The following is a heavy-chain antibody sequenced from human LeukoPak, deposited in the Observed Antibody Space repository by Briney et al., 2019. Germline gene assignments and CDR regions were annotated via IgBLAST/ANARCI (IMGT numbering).Heavy chain of an antibody. V-gene: IGHV3-74*01. CDR3: AKVGYYDSSGYYAYLQH. CDR1: GFTFGSYW. D-gene: IGHD3-22*01. Sequence: PGGSLRLSCAASGFTFGSYWMHWVRQAPGKGLEWVSRMNSDGSSISYADSVKGRFTISRDNAKNTLHLQMNSLRAEDTAGYYCAKVGYYDSSGYYAYLQHWGQGTLVTVSS. CDR2: MNSDGSSI. J-gene: IGHJ1*01.